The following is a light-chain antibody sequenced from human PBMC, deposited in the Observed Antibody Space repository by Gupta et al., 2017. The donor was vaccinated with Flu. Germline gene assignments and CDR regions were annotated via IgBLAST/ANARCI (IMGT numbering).Light chain of an antibody. Sequence: RAITISCTGTSSDVGGYNYVAWYQQHPGKAPKLMIYDVSNRPSGIPNRFFGSKSGNTASLTISGLQAEDEADYYCSSYTSSKTRVFGGGTKLTVL. CDR1: SSDVGGYNY. V-gene: IGLV2-14*01. CDR2: DVS. J-gene: IGLJ3*02. CDR3: SSYTSSKTRV.